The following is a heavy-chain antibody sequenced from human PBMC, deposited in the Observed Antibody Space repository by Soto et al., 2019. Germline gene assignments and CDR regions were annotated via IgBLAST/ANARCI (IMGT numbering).Heavy chain of an antibody. D-gene: IGHD6-13*01. Sequence: GGSLRLSCAASGFTFSDYYMSWIRQAPGKGLEWVSYISSSGSTIYYADSVKGRFTISRDNAKNSLYLQMNSLRAEDTAVYYCAAGAAAGTIGWFDPWGQGTLVTVSS. V-gene: IGHV3-11*01. J-gene: IGHJ5*02. CDR2: ISSSGSTI. CDR1: GFTFSDYY. CDR3: AAGAAAGTIGWFDP.